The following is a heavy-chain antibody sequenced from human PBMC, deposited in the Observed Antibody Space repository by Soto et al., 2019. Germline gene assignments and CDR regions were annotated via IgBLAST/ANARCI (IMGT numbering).Heavy chain of an antibody. V-gene: IGHV3-9*01. CDR2: ISWNSGSI. J-gene: IGHJ4*02. CDR3: AKDSALGLHLGELSN. Sequence: PGGSLRLSCAASGFTFDDYAMHWVRQAPGKGLEWVSGISWNSGSIGYADSVKGRFTISRDSARNSLYLQMNSLRAEDTALYYCAKDSALGLHLGELSNWGQGTLVTVSS. D-gene: IGHD3-16*02. CDR1: GFTFDDYA.